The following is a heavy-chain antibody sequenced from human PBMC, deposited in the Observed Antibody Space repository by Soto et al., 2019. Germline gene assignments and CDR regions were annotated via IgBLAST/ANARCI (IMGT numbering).Heavy chain of an antibody. J-gene: IGHJ3*02. CDR3: ARGLPTLPVFAFDI. Sequence: GSGPTLVNPTQTLTLTCSFSGFSLSTSGVGVGWIRQSPGKALEWLALIYWSGDEHYRPSLKSRLSIIKDTSKNHVVLIMTDMDPVDTATYYCARGLPTLPVFAFDIWGQGTMVTVSS. CDR2: IYWSGDE. V-gene: IGHV2-5*01. CDR1: GFSLSTSGVG. D-gene: IGHD1-1*01.